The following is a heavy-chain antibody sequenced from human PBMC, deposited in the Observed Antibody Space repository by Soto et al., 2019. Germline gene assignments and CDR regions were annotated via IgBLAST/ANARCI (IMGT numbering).Heavy chain of an antibody. CDR2: IYDTWTT. J-gene: IGHJ3*02. CDR3: ARGIVRGGFDI. Sequence: QVQLQEAGPGLVRPSQTLSLTCTVAGGSMSENDYYWSWLRQSPGQGLQWIGYIYDTWTTSYSPSLKSRVTMSAYTSRNQFSLKLTSVTAADTALYFCARGIVRGGFDIWGQGTLVTVSS. CDR1: GGSMSENDYY. V-gene: IGHV4-30-4*01. D-gene: IGHD3-10*02.